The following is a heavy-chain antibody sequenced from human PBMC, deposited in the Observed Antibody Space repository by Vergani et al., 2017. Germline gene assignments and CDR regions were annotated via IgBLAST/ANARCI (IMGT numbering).Heavy chain of an antibody. D-gene: IGHD2-8*02. J-gene: IGHJ4*02. CDR3: ARMVVSQGHPKPLDY. CDR1: GFSLSTSGMC. Sequence: QVTLRESGPALVKPTQTLTLTCTFSGFSLSTSGMCVSWIRQPPGKALEWLARIDWDDDKYYSTSLTTRLTISKDTSKNQVVLTMTNMDPVDTATYYCARMVVSQGHPKPLDYWGQGTLVTVSS. V-gene: IGHV2-70*15. CDR2: IDWDDDK.